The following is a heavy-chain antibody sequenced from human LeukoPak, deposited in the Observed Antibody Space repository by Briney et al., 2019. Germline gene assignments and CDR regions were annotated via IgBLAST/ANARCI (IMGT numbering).Heavy chain of an antibody. Sequence: AETLSLTCAVYGGSFRGYYWSWIRQPPGKGLEWIGEINHSGSTNYNPSLKSRATISLDTSMKKLSLKLNSVTAADTAVYYCASTERCSTTCPLDYWGQGTLVTVSS. D-gene: IGHD2-2*01. CDR1: GGSFRGYY. V-gene: IGHV4-34*01. CDR2: INHSGST. CDR3: ASTERCSTTCPLDY. J-gene: IGHJ4*02.